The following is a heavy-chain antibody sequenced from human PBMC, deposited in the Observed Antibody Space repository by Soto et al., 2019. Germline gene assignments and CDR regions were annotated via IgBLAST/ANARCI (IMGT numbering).Heavy chain of an antibody. Sequence: GASVKVSCKASGYTFTRYYMHWVRQAPGQGLEWMGIINPSGGSTSYAQKFQGRVTMTRDTSTSTVYMELSSLRSEHTAVYYCARDTVTTMMWGSYYFDYWGQGTLVTVYS. V-gene: IGHV1-46*01. J-gene: IGHJ4*02. CDR3: ARDTVTTMMWGSYYFDY. D-gene: IGHD4-17*01. CDR2: INPSGGST. CDR1: GYTFTRYY.